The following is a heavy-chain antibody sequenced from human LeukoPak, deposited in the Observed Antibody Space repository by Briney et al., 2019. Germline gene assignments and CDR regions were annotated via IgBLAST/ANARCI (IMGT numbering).Heavy chain of an antibody. CDR2: INSDGSWT. V-gene: IGHV3-74*01. CDR3: VSFYETY. D-gene: IGHD2-2*01. Sequence: GGSLRLSCAASGNYWIHWVRQAPGKGLVWVSHINSDGSWTSYADSVKGRFTISKDNAKNTVYLQMNNLRAEDTADYYCVSFYETYWGRGTLVTVSS. CDR1: GNYW. J-gene: IGHJ4*02.